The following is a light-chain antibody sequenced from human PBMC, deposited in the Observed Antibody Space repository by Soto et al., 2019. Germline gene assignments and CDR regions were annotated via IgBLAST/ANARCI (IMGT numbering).Light chain of an antibody. CDR2: EAS. CDR1: QSVSSSS. Sequence: EIVLTQSPGTLSFSPAARATLSCRASQSVSSSSLAWYQQNPGQAPRLLIYEASSRATGIPDRFSGSGSGTDFTLTISRLEPEDFAVYYCQQYRTFGQGTKVDI. CDR3: QQYRT. V-gene: IGKV3-20*01. J-gene: IGKJ1*01.